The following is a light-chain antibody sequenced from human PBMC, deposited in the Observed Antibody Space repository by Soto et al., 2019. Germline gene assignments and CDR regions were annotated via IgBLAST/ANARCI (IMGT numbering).Light chain of an antibody. CDR1: QTISSW. J-gene: IGKJ1*01. Sequence: DIQMTQSPSTLSASVGERVTITFRASQTISSWLAWYQQKPGKAPKLLIYKASTLKSGVPSRFSGSGSGIEFTLTISSLQPDDFATYYCQHYNSYSEAFGQGTKVDIK. V-gene: IGKV1-5*03. CDR2: KAS. CDR3: QHYNSYSEA.